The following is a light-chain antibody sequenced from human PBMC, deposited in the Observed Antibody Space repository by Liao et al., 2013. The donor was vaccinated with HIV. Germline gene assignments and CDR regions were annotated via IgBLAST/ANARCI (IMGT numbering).Light chain of an antibody. CDR2: QDT. CDR1: RLGDKY. J-gene: IGLJ2*01. V-gene: IGLV3-1*01. Sequence: SYAVTQPPSVSVSPGQTASITCSGDRLGDKYACWYQQKPGQSPVLVIYQDTKRPSGIPERFSGSNSGNTATLTISGTQAMDEADYYCQVWDRGPALFGGGTKLTVL. CDR3: QVWDRGPAL.